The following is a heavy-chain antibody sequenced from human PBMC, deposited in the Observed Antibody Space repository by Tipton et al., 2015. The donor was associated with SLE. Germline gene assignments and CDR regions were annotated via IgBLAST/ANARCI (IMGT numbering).Heavy chain of an antibody. D-gene: IGHD3-10*01. CDR2: ISYDGSNK. CDR3: AAELLNAIDI. V-gene: IGHV3-30*04. Sequence: SLRLSCAASGFTFSSYAMHWVRQAPGKGLEWVAVISYDGSNKYYADSVKGRFTISRDNSKNTLYVQMNSLRAEDTAVYYCAAELLNAIDIWGQGTMVTVSS. CDR1: GFTFSSYA. J-gene: IGHJ3*02.